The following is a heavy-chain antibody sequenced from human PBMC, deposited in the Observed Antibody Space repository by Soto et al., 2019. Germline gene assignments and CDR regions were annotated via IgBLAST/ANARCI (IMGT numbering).Heavy chain of an antibody. CDR1: GFTFDDYA. Sequence: EVQLVESGGGLVQPGRSLRLSCAASGFTFDDYAMFWVRQAPGKGLEWVSGISWNSVTIGYADSVKGRFTFSGDNAKNSLYLEMNSRRAEDTALYYCGRSCSSSWYANGFDPWGQGTLVTVSS. J-gene: IGHJ5*02. CDR3: GRSCSSSWYANGFDP. CDR2: ISWNSVTI. V-gene: IGHV3-9*01. D-gene: IGHD6-13*01.